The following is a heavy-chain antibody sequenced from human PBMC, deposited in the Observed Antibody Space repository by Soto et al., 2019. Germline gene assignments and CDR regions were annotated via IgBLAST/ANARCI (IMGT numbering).Heavy chain of an antibody. Sequence: ASVKVSCKASAGTFSSYAISWVRQAPGQGLEWMGGIIPIFGTANYAQKFQGRVTMTADESTSTAYMELSSLRSEDTAVYYCARDRWRVPYYLYGMDVWGRGTTVTGSS. CDR1: AGTFSSYA. J-gene: IGHJ6*01. CDR2: IIPIFGTA. D-gene: IGHD2-2*01. V-gene: IGHV1-69*13. CDR3: ARDRWRVPYYLYGMDV.